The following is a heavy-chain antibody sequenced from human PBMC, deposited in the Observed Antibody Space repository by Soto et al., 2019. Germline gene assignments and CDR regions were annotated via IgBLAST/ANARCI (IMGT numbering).Heavy chain of an antibody. D-gene: IGHD3-16*01. CDR1: GYRFTTYG. J-gene: IGHJ4*02. CDR3: ARVRFGDPFDF. Sequence: VASVKVSCKVSGYRFTTYGINWVRQAPGQGLEWVGWFNPDNQNTNYAQKFQDRVSLTTDSSTNTAYMELRDLRSDDTAVYYCARVRFGDPFDFWGQGSLVTAPQ. V-gene: IGHV1-18*01. CDR2: FNPDNQNT.